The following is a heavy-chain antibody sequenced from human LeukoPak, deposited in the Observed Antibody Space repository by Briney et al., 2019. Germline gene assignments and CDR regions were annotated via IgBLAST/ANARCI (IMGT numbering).Heavy chain of an antibody. CDR3: ARVRWELLRRGYFDY. V-gene: IGHV1-46*01. CDR1: GYTFTSYY. CDR2: INPSGGST. D-gene: IGHD1-26*01. J-gene: IGHJ4*02. Sequence: ASVKVSCKASGYTFTSYYMHWVRQAPGLGLEWMGIINPSGGSTSYAQKFQGRVTMTRDTSTSTVYMELSSLRSEDTAVYYCARVRWELLRRGYFDYWGQGTLVTVSS.